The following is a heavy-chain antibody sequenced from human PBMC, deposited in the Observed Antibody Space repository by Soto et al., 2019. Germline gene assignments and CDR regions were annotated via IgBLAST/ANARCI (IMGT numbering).Heavy chain of an antibody. CDR3: AKHYYDSSGYPTDAFDI. D-gene: IGHD3-22*01. CDR2: ISGSGGST. V-gene: IGHV3-23*01. Sequence: GGSLRLSCAASGFTFSSYAMSWIRQAPGKGLEWVSAISGSGGSTYYADSVKGRFTISRDNSKNTLYLQMNSLRAEDTAVYYCAKHYYDSSGYPTDAFDIWGQGTMVTVSS. CDR1: GFTFSSYA. J-gene: IGHJ3*02.